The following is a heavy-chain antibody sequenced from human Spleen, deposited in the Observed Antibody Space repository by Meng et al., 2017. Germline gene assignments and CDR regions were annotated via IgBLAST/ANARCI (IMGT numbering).Heavy chain of an antibody. Sequence: QFQLQHGGQGLLKPSETLSLTCVVSGGSFSDYYWSWIRQPPGKGLEWIGEINHSGSTNYNPSLVSRATISVDTSQNNLSLKLSSVTAADSAVYYCARGPTTMAHDFDYWGQGTLVTVSS. CDR2: INHSGST. J-gene: IGHJ4*02. V-gene: IGHV4-34*01. CDR3: ARGPTTMAHDFDY. D-gene: IGHD4-11*01. CDR1: GGSFSDYY.